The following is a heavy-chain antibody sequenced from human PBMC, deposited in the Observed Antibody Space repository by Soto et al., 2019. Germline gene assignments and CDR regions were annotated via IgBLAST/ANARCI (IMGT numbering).Heavy chain of an antibody. J-gene: IGHJ1*01. D-gene: IGHD2-2*01. CDR3: ATPGNCSSTSCHGYFQH. CDR1: GGSFSGSY. Sequence: QVQLQQWGAGLLKPSETLSLTCAVYGGSFSGSYWSWIRQPPGKGRGWIGEINHCGSINYNPHLKSRVTISVDTSPNQFSLKRSSVNAADTAVYYCATPGNCSSTSCHGYFQHWGQGTLVTVPS. CDR2: INHCGSI. V-gene: IGHV4-34*01.